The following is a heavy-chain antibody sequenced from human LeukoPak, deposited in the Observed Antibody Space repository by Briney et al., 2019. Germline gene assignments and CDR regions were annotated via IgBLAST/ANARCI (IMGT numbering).Heavy chain of an antibody. Sequence: PGGSLRLSCGASGFTFSIYWMTWVRQAPGKEREWVAHIKHDGSEKYYVDSVKGRFTISRDNAKNSLYLQMNSLRAEDTAVYCCARVRFAIIDAYYFDYWGQGTLVTVSS. D-gene: IGHD3-10*01. CDR1: GFTFSIYW. CDR3: ARVRFAIIDAYYFDY. CDR2: IKHDGSEK. J-gene: IGHJ4*02. V-gene: IGHV3-7*01.